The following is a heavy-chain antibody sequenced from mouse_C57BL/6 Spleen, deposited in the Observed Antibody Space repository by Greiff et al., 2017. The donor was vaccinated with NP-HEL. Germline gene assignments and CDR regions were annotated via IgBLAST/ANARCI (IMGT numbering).Heavy chain of an antibody. D-gene: IGHD2-1*01. Sequence: SGPELVKPGASVKIPCKASGYTFTDYNMDWVKQSHGKSLEWIGDINPNNGGTIYNQKFKGKATLTVDKSSSTAYMELRSLTSEDTAVYYCATRAWGNYDYFDYWGQGTTLTVSS. J-gene: IGHJ2*01. V-gene: IGHV1-18*01. CDR2: INPNNGGT. CDR3: ATRAWGNYDYFDY. CDR1: GYTFTDYN.